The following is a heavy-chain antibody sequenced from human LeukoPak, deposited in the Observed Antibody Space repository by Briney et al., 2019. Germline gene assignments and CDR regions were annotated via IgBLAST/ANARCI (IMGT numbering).Heavy chain of an antibody. CDR3: ARDGYCSSTSCYRTADT. J-gene: IGHJ5*02. CDR1: GYTFTGYY. CDR2: INPNSGGT. D-gene: IGHD2-2*03. Sequence: ASVKVSCKASGYTFTGYYMHWVRQAPGQGLEWMGWINPNSGGTNYAQKFQGRVTMTRDTSISTAYMELSRLRSDDTAVYYCARDGYCSSTSCYRTADTWGQGTLVTVSS. V-gene: IGHV1-2*02.